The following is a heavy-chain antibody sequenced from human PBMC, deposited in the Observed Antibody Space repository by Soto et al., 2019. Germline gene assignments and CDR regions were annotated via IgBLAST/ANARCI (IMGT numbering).Heavy chain of an antibody. D-gene: IGHD5-18*01. J-gene: IGHJ6*02. CDR3: ARGKPRGYRFGTRNCFYYGLDV. V-gene: IGHV4-34*01. CDR1: SASLGEHY. Sequence: SETRSLTCAVFSASLGEHYWAWIRQSPDKGLEWIGEVHPSGSTDYNPSLKSRLTLSLDTSKNQCSLKVACVTAADTAVYFCARGKPRGYRFGTRNCFYYGLDVCGPGPTVTVSS. CDR2: VHPSGST.